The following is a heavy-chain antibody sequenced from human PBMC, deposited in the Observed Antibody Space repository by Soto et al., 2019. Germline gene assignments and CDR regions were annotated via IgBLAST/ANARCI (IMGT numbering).Heavy chain of an antibody. CDR2: INSDGSSR. Sequence: ELQLVESGGGLVQPGGSLRLSCVASVFTLSSYWMHWVRQAPGKGLVWVSRINSDGSSRTYADSVRGRLTISRDNAKNTLYLQMNSLRAEDTAVYYCARGDATLSAYYYSMDVWGKGTTVTVSS. J-gene: IGHJ6*03. V-gene: IGHV3-74*01. CDR1: VFTLSSYW. D-gene: IGHD1-26*01. CDR3: ARGDATLSAYYYSMDV.